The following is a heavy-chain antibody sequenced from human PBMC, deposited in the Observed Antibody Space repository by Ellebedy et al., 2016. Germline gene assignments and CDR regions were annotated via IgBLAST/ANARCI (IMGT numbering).Heavy chain of an antibody. CDR3: ATHPDIVATIPHY. D-gene: IGHD5-12*01. CDR2: ISSSSSTI. Sequence: GESLKISCAASGFTFSSYGMNWVRQAPGKGLEWVSYISSSSSTIYYADSVKGRFTISRDNAKNSLYLQMNSLRDEDTAVYYCATHPDIVATIPHYWGQGTLVTVSS. V-gene: IGHV3-48*02. J-gene: IGHJ4*02. CDR1: GFTFSSYG.